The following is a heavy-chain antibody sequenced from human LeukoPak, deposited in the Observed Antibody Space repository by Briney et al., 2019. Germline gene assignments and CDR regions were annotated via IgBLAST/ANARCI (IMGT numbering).Heavy chain of an antibody. D-gene: IGHD3-3*01. CDR1: GGSISSYY. CDR3: ARNYDFWSGFNWFDP. CDR2: IYYSGST. Sequence: SETLSLTCTVSGGSISSYYWSWIRQPPGKGLEWIGYIYYSGSTNYNPSLKSRVTISVDTSKNQFSLKLSPVTAADTAVYYCARNYDFWSGFNWFDPWGQGTLVTVSS. J-gene: IGHJ5*02. V-gene: IGHV4-59*08.